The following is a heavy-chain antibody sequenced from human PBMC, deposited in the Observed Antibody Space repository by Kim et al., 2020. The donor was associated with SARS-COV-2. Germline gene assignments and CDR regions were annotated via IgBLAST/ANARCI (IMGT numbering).Heavy chain of an antibody. CDR1: GGSFNGGY. V-gene: IGHV4-59*01. CDR3: ARGVLHYYYYGMDV. Sequence: SETLSLNCNVSGGSFNGGYWSWIRQSPGAGLEWIGYIYDNGGSIKYNPSLKSRVTISGDTSKNQFSLRLSSVTVADTAVYYCARGVLHYYYYGMDVWGQG. J-gene: IGHJ6*02. CDR2: IYDNGGSI.